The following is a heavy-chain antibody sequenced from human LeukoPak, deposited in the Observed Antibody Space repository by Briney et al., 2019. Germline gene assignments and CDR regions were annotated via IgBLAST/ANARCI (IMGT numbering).Heavy chain of an antibody. CDR1: GGSISSYY. CDR2: IYYSGST. D-gene: IGHD3-3*01. Sequence: SETLSLTCTVSGGSISSYYWSWIRQPPGKGLEWIGYIYYSGSTNYNPSLKSRVTISVDTSKNQFSLKLSSVTAADTAVYYCARGRRFLEWFGLIVGTPDAFDIWGQGTMVAVSS. V-gene: IGHV4-59*01. CDR3: ARGRRFLEWFGLIVGTPDAFDI. J-gene: IGHJ3*02.